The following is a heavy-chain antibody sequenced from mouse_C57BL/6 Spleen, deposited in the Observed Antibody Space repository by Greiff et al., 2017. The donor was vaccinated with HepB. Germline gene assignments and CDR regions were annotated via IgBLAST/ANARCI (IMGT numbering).Heavy chain of an antibody. J-gene: IGHJ4*01. D-gene: IGHD2-4*01. CDR2: INPSTGGT. V-gene: IGHV1-42*01. CDR3: ARGGYDYDYYAMDY. CDR1: GYSFTGYY. Sequence: VQLQQSGPELVKPGASVKISCKASGYSFTGYYMNWVKQSPEKSLEWIGEINPSTGGTTYNQKFKAKATLTVDKSSSTAYMQLKSLTSEDSAVYYCARGGYDYDYYAMDYWGQGTSVTVSS.